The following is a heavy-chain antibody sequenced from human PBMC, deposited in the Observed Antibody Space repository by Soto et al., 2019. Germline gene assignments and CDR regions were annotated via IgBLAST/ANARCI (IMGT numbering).Heavy chain of an antibody. Sequence: GGSLRLSCAASGFTFSSYAMHWVRQAPGKGLEWVAVISYDGGNKYYADSVKGRFTISRDNSKNTLYLQMNSLRAEDTAVYYCARDLGYSYGVYWGQGTLVTVSS. J-gene: IGHJ4*02. CDR3: ARDLGYSYGVY. D-gene: IGHD5-18*01. V-gene: IGHV3-30-3*01. CDR1: GFTFSSYA. CDR2: ISYDGGNK.